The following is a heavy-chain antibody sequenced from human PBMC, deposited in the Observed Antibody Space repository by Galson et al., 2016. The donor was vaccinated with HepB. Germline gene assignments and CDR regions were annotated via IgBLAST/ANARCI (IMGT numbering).Heavy chain of an antibody. D-gene: IGHD6-25*01. Sequence: SLRLSCAASEFTFSGYGMHWVRQAPGKGLEWVSYISYDGSDRKYADSVKGRFTVSRDNSKYTLYLQMNSLRAEDAAVYYCTKDSSSAIWHLWGQGTLVTVSS. J-gene: IGHJ4*02. CDR3: TKDSSSAIWHL. V-gene: IGHV3-30*18. CDR2: ISYDGSDR. CDR1: EFTFSGYG.